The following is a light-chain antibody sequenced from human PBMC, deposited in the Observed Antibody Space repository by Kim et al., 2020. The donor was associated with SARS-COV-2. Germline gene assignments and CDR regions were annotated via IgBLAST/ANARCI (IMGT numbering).Light chain of an antibody. CDR2: GAS. Sequence: DIQMTQSPSSLSASLGDSVTITCWASQGITQNIAWFQQKPGQPPKSLIYGASTLQGGVPSRFRGAGSGRDFSLTINNLQPDDFAIYFCQQYNSHPITFGRGTRLEIK. CDR3: QQYNSHPIT. V-gene: IGKV1-16*01. CDR1: QGITQN. J-gene: IGKJ5*01.